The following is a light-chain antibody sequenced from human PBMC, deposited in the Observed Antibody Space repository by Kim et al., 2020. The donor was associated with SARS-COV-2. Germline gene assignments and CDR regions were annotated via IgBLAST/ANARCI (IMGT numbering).Light chain of an antibody. Sequence: IVMTQSPATLSVSPGERATLSCRASQSVSSNLAWYQQKPGQAPRLLIYGASTRATGIPARFSGSGSGTDFTLTISSLQSEDFAVYYCQQYNNWPYTFGQGTKLEI. CDR3: QQYNNWPYT. V-gene: IGKV3-15*01. J-gene: IGKJ2*01. CDR1: QSVSSN. CDR2: GAS.